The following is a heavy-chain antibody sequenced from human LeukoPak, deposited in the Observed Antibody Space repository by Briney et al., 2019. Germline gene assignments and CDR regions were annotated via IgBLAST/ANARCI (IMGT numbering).Heavy chain of an antibody. CDR1: GYTLTELS. CDR3: ATGGSWVVAANNAFDI. CDR2: FDPEDGET. J-gene: IGHJ3*02. Sequence: ASVKVSCKVSGYTLTELSMHWVRQAPGKGLEWMGGFDPEDGETIYAQKFQGRVTMTEDTSTDTAYMELSSLRSEDTAVCYCATGGSWVVAANNAFDIWGQGTMVTVSS. V-gene: IGHV1-24*01. D-gene: IGHD2-15*01.